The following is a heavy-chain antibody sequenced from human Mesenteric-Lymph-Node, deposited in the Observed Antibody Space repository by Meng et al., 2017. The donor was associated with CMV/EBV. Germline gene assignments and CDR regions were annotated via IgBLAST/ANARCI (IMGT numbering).Heavy chain of an antibody. V-gene: IGHV3-30-3*01. CDR2: ISYDGSDK. CDR3: ARTLSGPSAFDF. CDR1: GFIFSSYA. J-gene: IGHJ4*02. D-gene: IGHD3-3*01. Sequence: GESLKISCAASGFIFSSYAMHWVRQAPGKGLEWVAVISYDGSDKYFADSVKGRFTISRDNAKNTLYLQMNSLRAEDTAVYYCARTLSGPSAFDFWGQGTLVTVSS.